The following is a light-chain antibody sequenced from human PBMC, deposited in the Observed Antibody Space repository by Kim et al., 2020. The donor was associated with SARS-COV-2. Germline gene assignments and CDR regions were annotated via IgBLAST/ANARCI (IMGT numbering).Light chain of an antibody. J-gene: IGKJ4*01. CDR3: QQHNNLPLT. V-gene: IGKV1-33*01. CDR1: QSVSNN. CDR2: DAS. Sequence: DIVLTQSPATLSSSLGERVTLTCQASQSVSNNFTWYQYKPGQAPRLLIYDASNWATGIPARFSGSGSGTDFTFTISSLEPEDFAAYNCQQHNNLPLTFGGGTKVDIK.